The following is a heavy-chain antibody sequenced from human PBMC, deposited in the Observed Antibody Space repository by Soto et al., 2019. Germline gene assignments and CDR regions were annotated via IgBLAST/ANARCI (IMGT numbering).Heavy chain of an antibody. CDR2: VLGGGGST. V-gene: IGHV3-23*01. Sequence: GGSLRLSCAASGFTFSSYAMSWVRQTPGKGLEWVSGVLGGGGSTFYAGSVKGRFTISRDNSRNTLYVQMNNLRAEDTAIYYCARKGPPRDAFDIWGQGTMVTVSS. J-gene: IGHJ3*02. CDR3: ARKGPPRDAFDI. CDR1: GFTFSSYA.